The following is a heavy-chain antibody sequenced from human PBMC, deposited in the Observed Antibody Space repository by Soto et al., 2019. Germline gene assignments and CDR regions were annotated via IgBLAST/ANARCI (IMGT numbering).Heavy chain of an antibody. V-gene: IGHV4-61*03. Sequence: SETLSLTCTVFGASVSSGTSYWSWIRQAPGKGLEWVGHIYYTGSTNDNPSLNNRVTISVDTSKNHFSLQLTSVTAADTAVYYCARGAGFSYASTWFDIWGQGTLVTVSS. CDR3: ARGAGFSYASTWFDI. CDR1: GASVSSGTSY. D-gene: IGHD5-18*01. CDR2: IYYTGST. J-gene: IGHJ5*02.